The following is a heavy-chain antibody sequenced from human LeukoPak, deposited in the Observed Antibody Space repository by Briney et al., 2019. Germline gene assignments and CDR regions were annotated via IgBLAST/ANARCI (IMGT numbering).Heavy chain of an antibody. CDR1: GGSINSYY. D-gene: IGHD3-22*01. CDR3: ARSYYDSSGYSCFDY. CDR2: IYYIGST. V-gene: IGHV4-59*08. Sequence: SETLSLTCTVSGGSINSYYWNWIRQPPGKGLEWIGYIYYIGSTNYNPSLKSRVTISVDTSKNQFSLKLSSVTAADTAVYYCARSYYDSSGYSCFDYWGQGTLVTVSS. J-gene: IGHJ4*02.